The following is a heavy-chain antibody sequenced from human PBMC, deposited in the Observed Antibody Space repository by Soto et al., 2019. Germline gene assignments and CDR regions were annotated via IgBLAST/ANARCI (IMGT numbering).Heavy chain of an antibody. CDR2: IKEDGSQR. D-gene: IGHD1-1*01. J-gene: IGHJ5*02. V-gene: IGHV3-7*01. CDR3: GRESSHGPWTWFDP. Sequence: EVQLVESGGGLVQPGGSLRLSCVGSGFTFSNSWMTWVRQAPGKRLESVGKIKEDGSQREYVDFVKGRFTISRDYAEKSLYPQTNSLRVELAAVYYCGRESSHGPWTWFDPWGQGNVVTVPS. CDR1: GFTFSNSW.